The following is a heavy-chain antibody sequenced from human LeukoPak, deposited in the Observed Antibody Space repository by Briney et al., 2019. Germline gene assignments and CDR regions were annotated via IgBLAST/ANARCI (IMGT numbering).Heavy chain of an antibody. CDR2: INPNSGGT. CDR1: GYTFTGYY. J-gene: IGHJ4*02. Sequence: GASVTVSCTASGYTFTGYYMHWVRQAPGQGLEWMGWINPNSGGTNYAQKFQGWVTMTRDTSISTAYMELSRLRSDDTAVYYCARAGALGRYSYGRHFDYWGQGTLVTVSS. V-gene: IGHV1-2*04. D-gene: IGHD5-18*01. CDR3: ARAGALGRYSYGRHFDY.